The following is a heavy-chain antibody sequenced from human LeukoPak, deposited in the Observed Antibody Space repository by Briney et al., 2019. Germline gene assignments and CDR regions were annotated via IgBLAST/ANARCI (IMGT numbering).Heavy chain of an antibody. V-gene: IGHV1-8*01. J-gene: IGHJ6*03. CDR1: GYTFTSYD. CDR2: MNPNSGNT. Sequence: EASVKVSCKASGYTFTSYDINWVRQATGQGLEWMGWMNPNSGNTGYAQKFQGRVTITRNTSISTAYMELSSLRSEDTAVYYCARTFGRGQGYYMDVWGKGTTVTVSS. D-gene: IGHD3-10*01. CDR3: ARTFGRGQGYYMDV.